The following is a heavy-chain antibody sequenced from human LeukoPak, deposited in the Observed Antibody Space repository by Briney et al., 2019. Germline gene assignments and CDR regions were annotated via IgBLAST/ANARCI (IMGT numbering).Heavy chain of an antibody. J-gene: IGHJ4*02. CDR1: GFTFSSYS. CDR3: AKKTGYNFGFDF. CDR2: INDSGGTT. V-gene: IGHV3-23*01. D-gene: IGHD5-18*01. Sequence: GGSLRLSCAASGFTFSSYSMNWVRQAPGKGLEWVSVINDSGGTTYYADSVKGRFTISRDDSNNKLYLKMNSLRAKDKALYYCAKKTGYNFGFDFWGRGPVVTVSS.